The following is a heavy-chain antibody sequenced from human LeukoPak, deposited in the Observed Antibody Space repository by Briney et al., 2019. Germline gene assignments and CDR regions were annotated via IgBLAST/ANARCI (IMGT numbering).Heavy chain of an antibody. J-gene: IGHJ6*02. CDR1: GGSISSGGYY. CDR3: ARLSRVGKAGAYDFHSLDV. V-gene: IGHV4-31*03. CDR2: IYYSGST. Sequence: SETLSLTCTVSGGSISSGGYYWSWIRQHPGKGLEWIGYIYYSGSTYYNPSLKSRVTISVDTSKNQFSLKLSSVTAADTAVYYCARLSRVGKAGAYDFHSLDVWGQGTTVTVSS. D-gene: IGHD7-27*01.